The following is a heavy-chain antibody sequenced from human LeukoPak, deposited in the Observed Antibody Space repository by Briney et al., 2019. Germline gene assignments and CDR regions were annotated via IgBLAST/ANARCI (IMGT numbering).Heavy chain of an antibody. Sequence: GGSLRLSCAASGFTFSSYWMHWVRQAPGKGLVWVSRINSDESSTSYADSVEGRFTISRDNAKNTLYLQMNSLRAEDTAVYYCARDRIRGENWFDPWGQGTLVTVSS. CDR2: INSDESST. CDR3: ARDRIRGENWFDP. J-gene: IGHJ5*02. D-gene: IGHD3-10*01. CDR1: GFTFSSYW. V-gene: IGHV3-74*01.